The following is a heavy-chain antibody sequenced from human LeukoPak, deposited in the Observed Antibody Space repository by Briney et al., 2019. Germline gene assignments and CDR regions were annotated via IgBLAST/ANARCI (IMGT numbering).Heavy chain of an antibody. CDR2: INGGNGNT. J-gene: IGHJ4*02. V-gene: IGHV1-3*01. CDR1: GYTFTSYA. Sequence: ASVKVSCKASGYTFTSYAMHWVRQAPGQRPGWMGWINGGNGNTKYLQNFQGRVTFTRDTSASTAYMELSSLRSEDTAVYFCASIDYGDYWGQGTLVTVSS. D-gene: IGHD2-15*01. CDR3: ASIDYGDY.